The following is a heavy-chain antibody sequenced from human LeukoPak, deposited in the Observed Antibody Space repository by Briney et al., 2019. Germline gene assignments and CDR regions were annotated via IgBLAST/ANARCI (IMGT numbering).Heavy chain of an antibody. CDR1: GGTFSSYA. D-gene: IGHD3-22*01. V-gene: IGHV1-69*05. CDR2: IIPIFGTA. Sequence: ASVKVSCKASGGTFSSYAISWVRQAPGQGLEWMGRIIPIFGTANYAQKFQGRVTITTDESTSTAYMELSSLRSEDTAVYYCAREGLVVVHLDYWGLGTLVTVSS. CDR3: AREGLVVVHLDY. J-gene: IGHJ4*02.